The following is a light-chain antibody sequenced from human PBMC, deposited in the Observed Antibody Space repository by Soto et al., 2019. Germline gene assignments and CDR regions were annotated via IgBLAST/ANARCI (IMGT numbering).Light chain of an antibody. CDR1: ISNIGNNY. V-gene: IGLV1-47*01. Sequence: QSVLTQPPSVSGTPGQRVTISCSGSISNIGNNYVHWFQQLPGTAPKVLSNRNNQRPSGVPDRFSGSKSGTSASLAISGLRSEDEAEYYCAAWDDTVRSYVFGTGTTLTVL. CDR2: RNN. CDR3: AAWDDTVRSYV. J-gene: IGLJ1*01.